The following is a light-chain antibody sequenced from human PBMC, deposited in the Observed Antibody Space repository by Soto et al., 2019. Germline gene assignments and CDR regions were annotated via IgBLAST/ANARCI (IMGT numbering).Light chain of an antibody. Sequence: EIVLTQSPATLSLSPGERATLSCRASQSVSSYFAWYQQKPGQAPRLLIYDASNRATGIPARCSGSGSGTDFTLTISSLEPEDFAVYYCQQRSNWPLTFGGGTKVEIK. CDR3: QQRSNWPLT. CDR2: DAS. CDR1: QSVSSY. V-gene: IGKV3-11*01. J-gene: IGKJ4*01.